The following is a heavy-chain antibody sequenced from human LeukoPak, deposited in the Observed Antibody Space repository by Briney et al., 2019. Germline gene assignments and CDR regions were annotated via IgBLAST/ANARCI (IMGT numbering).Heavy chain of an antibody. Sequence: GGSLRLSCAASGFTFSSYSMHWVRQAPGKGLEWVAVISYDGSNKYYADSVKGRFTISRDNSKNTPYLQMNSLRAEDTAVYYCAKAQGASDYYYYGMDVWGKGTTVTVSS. V-gene: IGHV3-30*18. CDR3: AKAQGASDYYYYGMDV. CDR1: GFTFSSYS. J-gene: IGHJ6*04. CDR2: ISYDGSNK. D-gene: IGHD2-2*01.